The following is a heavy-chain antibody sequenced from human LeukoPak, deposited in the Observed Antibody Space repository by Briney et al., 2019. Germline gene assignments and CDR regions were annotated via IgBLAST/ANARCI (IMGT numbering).Heavy chain of an antibody. Sequence: SVKVSCKASGGTFSSYAISWVRQAPGQGLEWMGGIIPLFGTANYAQKFQGRVTITADESTSTAYMELSSLRSEDTAVYYCATVAYYYDSSGRNAFDIWGQGTMVTVSS. J-gene: IGHJ3*02. CDR1: GGTFSSYA. CDR3: ATVAYYYDSSGRNAFDI. V-gene: IGHV1-69*01. D-gene: IGHD3-22*01. CDR2: IIPLFGTA.